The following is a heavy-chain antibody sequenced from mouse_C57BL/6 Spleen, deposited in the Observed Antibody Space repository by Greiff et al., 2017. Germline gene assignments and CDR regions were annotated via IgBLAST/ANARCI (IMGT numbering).Heavy chain of an antibody. CDR1: GYTFTSYW. J-gene: IGHJ4*01. D-gene: IGHD1-1*01. CDR3: ARERDYYGSSPYCYAMDY. CDR2: IDPSDSET. V-gene: IGHV1-52*01. Sequence: QVHVKQPGAELVRPGSSVKLSCKASGYTFTSYWMHWVKQRPIQGLEWIGNIDPSDSETHYNQKFKDKATLTVDKSSSTAYMQLSSLTSEDSAVYYCARERDYYGSSPYCYAMDYWGQGTSVTVSS.